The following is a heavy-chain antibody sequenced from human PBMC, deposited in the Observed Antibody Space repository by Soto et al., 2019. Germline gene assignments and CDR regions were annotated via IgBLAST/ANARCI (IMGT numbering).Heavy chain of an antibody. J-gene: IGHJ3*02. Sequence: PGESLKISCKGSGYSFTSYWIGWVRQMPGKGLEWMVIIYPGDSDTRYSPSFQGHVTISADKSISTAYLQWSSLKASDTAMYYCARHQTVIVVVSQSVDAFDIWGQGTTVTVSS. D-gene: IGHD3-22*01. V-gene: IGHV5-51*01. CDR1: GYSFTSYW. CDR3: ARHQTVIVVVSQSVDAFDI. CDR2: IYPGDSDT.